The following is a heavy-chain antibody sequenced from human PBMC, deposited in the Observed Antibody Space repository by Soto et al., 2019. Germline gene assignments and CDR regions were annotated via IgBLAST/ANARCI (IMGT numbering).Heavy chain of an antibody. CDR1: GHTFSSYY. D-gene: IGHD3-10*01. CDR2: INPSGGST. V-gene: IGHV1-46*01. Sequence: ASVKVSCKASGHTFSSYYIHWVRQAPGQGLEWMGMINPSGGSTRYAQKFQGRVTMTRDTSTSTVYMELSSLRSEDTAAYYCAHTPITMVRGLIRGLPFDYWGQGTLVTVSS. CDR3: AHTPITMVRGLIRGLPFDY. J-gene: IGHJ4*02.